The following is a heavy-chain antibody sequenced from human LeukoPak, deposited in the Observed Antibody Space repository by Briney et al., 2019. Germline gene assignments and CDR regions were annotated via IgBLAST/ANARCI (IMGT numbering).Heavy chain of an antibody. CDR3: ATGRITIFGVVIIPDAFDI. D-gene: IGHD3-3*01. CDR2: IYYSGST. V-gene: IGHV4-39*01. J-gene: IGHJ3*02. Sequence: SETLSLTCTVSGGSISSSSYYWGWIRQPPRKGLEWIGSIYYSGSTYYNPSLKSRVTISVDTSKNQFSLKLSSVTAADTAVYYCATGRITIFGVVIIPDAFDIWGQGTMVTVSS. CDR1: GGSISSSSYY.